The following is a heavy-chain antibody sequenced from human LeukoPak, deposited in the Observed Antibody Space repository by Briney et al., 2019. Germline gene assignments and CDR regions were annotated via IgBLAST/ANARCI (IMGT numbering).Heavy chain of an antibody. CDR2: INWNGGSR. CDR1: GFNFDDYV. CDR3: ARSRHSYDSSGFPHY. D-gene: IGHD3-22*01. V-gene: IGHV3-20*04. J-gene: IGHJ4*02. Sequence: GGSLRLSCAASGFNFDDYVMSWVRQAPGKGLEWVSGINWNGGSRGYADSVKGRFTISRDNAKNSLYLQMNSLRAEDTALYYCARSRHSYDSSGFPHYWGQGTLVTVSS.